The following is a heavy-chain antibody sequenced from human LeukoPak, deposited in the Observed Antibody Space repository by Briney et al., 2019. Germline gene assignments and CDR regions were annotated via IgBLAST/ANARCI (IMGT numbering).Heavy chain of an antibody. J-gene: IGHJ3*02. CDR1: GGSISSYY. CDR3: ARVGIRQGAFDI. CDR2: IYYSGST. V-gene: IGHV4-59*01. Sequence: PSETLSLTCTVSGGSISSYYWSWIRQPPGKGLEWIGYIYYSGSTNYNPSLQSRVTISVDTSKNQFSLKLSSVTAADTAVYYCARVGIRQGAFDIWGQGTMVTVSS. D-gene: IGHD1-26*01.